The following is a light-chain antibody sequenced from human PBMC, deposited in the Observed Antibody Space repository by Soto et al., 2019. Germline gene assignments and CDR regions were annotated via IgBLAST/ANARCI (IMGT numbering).Light chain of an antibody. Sequence: QSALTQPASVSGSPGQSITISCTGTSRDVGGYNYVSWYQQHPGKAPKVMIYEVSNRPSGVSNRFSGSKSGNTASLTISGLQAEDEADYYCSSYTSSSTYVFGTGTKLTVL. V-gene: IGLV2-14*01. CDR1: SRDVGGYNY. CDR3: SSYTSSSTYV. J-gene: IGLJ1*01. CDR2: EVS.